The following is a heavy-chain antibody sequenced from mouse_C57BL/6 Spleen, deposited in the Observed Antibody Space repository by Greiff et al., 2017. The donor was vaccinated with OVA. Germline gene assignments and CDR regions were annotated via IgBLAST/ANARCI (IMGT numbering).Heavy chain of an antibody. Sequence: QVQLQQPGAELVRPGSSVKLSCKASGYTFTSYWMHWVKQRPIQGLEWIGNIDTSDSETHYNQKFKDKATLTVDKSSSTDYMQLSSLTTEDSAVYYCARTTTVYFDYWGKGTTLTVSS. CDR2: IDTSDSET. D-gene: IGHD1-1*01. V-gene: IGHV1-52*01. CDR3: ARTTTVYFDY. CDR1: GYTFTSYW. J-gene: IGHJ2*01.